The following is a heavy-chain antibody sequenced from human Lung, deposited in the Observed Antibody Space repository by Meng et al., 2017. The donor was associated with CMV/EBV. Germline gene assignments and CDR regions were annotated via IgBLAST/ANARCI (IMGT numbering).Heavy chain of an antibody. CDR3: ARRRGGSGRDC. CDR2: IYHSGST. Sequence: RDVGPGLVQPSETLSLTSIVSGGSFCSNGYYGDWVRQPPGKGLEWIGAIYHSGSTSYNPSLQSRVTMFVDTSKNQFSLMLTSVTATDTAVYYCARRRGGSGRDCWGQGTLVTVSS. CDR1: GGSFCSNGYY. J-gene: IGHJ4*02. D-gene: IGHD3-10*01. V-gene: IGHV4-39*01.